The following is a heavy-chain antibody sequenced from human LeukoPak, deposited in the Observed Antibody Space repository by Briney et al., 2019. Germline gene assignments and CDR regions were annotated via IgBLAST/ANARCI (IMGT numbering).Heavy chain of an antibody. CDR3: ARQDCTSTYCYSTY. CDR1: GYRFTNSW. D-gene: IGHD2-2*02. Sequence: GESLKISCQASGYRFTNSWIGWVRQMPGKGLEWMGIIYPGDSDTRYSPSFQGQVTISADTSVNSAYLPWASLKASDTATYYCARQDCTSTYCYSTYWGRGTLVTVSS. CDR2: IYPGDSDT. V-gene: IGHV5-51*01. J-gene: IGHJ4*02.